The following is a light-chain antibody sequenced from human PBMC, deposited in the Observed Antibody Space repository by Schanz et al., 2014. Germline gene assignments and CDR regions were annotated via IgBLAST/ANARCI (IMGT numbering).Light chain of an antibody. CDR2: DAS. Sequence: EIVMTQSPGTLSVSPGERVTLSCRASQSVSSNLAWYQKKPGQAPRLLIYDASTRATGISARFSGSGSGTEFSLTISSLQSEDFAVYYCQHYHSWPYTFGQGSKLDIK. CDR1: QSVSSN. V-gene: IGKV3-15*01. J-gene: IGKJ2*01. CDR3: QHYHSWPYT.